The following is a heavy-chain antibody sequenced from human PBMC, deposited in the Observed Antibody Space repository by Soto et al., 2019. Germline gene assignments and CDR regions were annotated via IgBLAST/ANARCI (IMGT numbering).Heavy chain of an antibody. Sequence: QVQLVESGGGLVKPGGSLRLSCAGSEFSFSDYYMSWIRQAPGKGLEWVSYISSSNAYTNYADSVKGRFTISRDNAKNSLDLRMNSVRVEDTAVYYCAKVSNDFWSGYYRGWFDSWGQGTLVTVTS. CDR2: ISSSNAYT. CDR1: EFSFSDYY. D-gene: IGHD3-3*01. CDR3: AKVSNDFWSGYYRGWFDS. V-gene: IGHV3-11*05. J-gene: IGHJ5*01.